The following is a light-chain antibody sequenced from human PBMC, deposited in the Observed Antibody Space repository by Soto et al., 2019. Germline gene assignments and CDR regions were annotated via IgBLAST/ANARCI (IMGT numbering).Light chain of an antibody. J-gene: IGKJ1*01. CDR2: HAS. CDR1: QNIYFF. CDR3: QQAYTVPLT. Sequence: DIQMTQSPSSLPASVGDRVTITCRASQNIYFFLNWYQQRPGKAPNLLMYHASTLQSGVPSRFSGSGSGTDFTLTISSLQPEESATYYCQQAYTVPLTFGQGTKVEVK. V-gene: IGKV1-39*01.